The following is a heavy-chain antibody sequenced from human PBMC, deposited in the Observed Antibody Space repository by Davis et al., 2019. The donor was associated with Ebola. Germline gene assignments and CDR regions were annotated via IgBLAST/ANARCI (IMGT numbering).Heavy chain of an antibody. J-gene: IGHJ6*04. Sequence: GESLKISCAASGFTFSSYSMNWVRQAPGKGLEWVSYISSSSSTIYYADSVKGRFTISRDNAKNSLYLQMNSLRDEDTAVYYCARPLAALYYYGMDVWGKGTTVTVSS. CDR2: ISSSSSTI. V-gene: IGHV3-48*02. CDR1: GFTFSSYS. CDR3: ARPLAALYYYGMDV.